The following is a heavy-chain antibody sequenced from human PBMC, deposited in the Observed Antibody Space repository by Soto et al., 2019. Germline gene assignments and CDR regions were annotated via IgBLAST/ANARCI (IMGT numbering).Heavy chain of an antibody. J-gene: IGHJ4*02. Sequence: GGSLRLSCAASGFTFSRDGMSWVRQAPGKGLEWVSLITDNGGSTYYADSVKGRFTISRDNTKNTLFLQMNSLRAEDTAVYYCAKDRAPTTAFDYWGQGALATVPS. CDR3: AKDRAPTTAFDY. D-gene: IGHD5-12*01. CDR2: ITDNGGST. CDR1: GFTFSRDG. V-gene: IGHV3-23*01.